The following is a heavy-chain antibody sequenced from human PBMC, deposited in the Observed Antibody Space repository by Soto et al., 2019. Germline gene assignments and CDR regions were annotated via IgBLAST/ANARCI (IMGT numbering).Heavy chain of an antibody. CDR2: INPNSGGT. J-gene: IGHJ4*02. D-gene: IGHD3-3*01. V-gene: IGHV1-2*04. CDR1: GYTFTGYY. Sequence: AASVKVSCKASGYTFTGYYMHWVRQAPGQGLEWMGWINPNSGGTNYAQKFQGWVTMTRDTSISTAYMELSRLRSDDTAVYYCARGGYDFWSGSDYWGQGTLVTVSS. CDR3: ARGGYDFWSGSDY.